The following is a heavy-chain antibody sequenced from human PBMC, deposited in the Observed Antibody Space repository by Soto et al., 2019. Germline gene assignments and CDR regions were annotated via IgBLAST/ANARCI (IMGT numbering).Heavy chain of an antibody. D-gene: IGHD4-17*01. CDR1: GFTFSNAW. CDR2: IKSKTDGGTT. V-gene: IGHV3-15*01. J-gene: IGHJ6*03. Sequence: GGSLRLSCAASGFTFSNAWMSWVRQAPGKGLEWVGRIKSKTDGGTTDYAAPVKGRFTISRDDSKNTLYRQMNRLKTEDTAVYYCTTDPTVTSHYYYYYYMDVWGKGTTVTVSS. CDR3: TTDPTVTSHYYYYYYMDV.